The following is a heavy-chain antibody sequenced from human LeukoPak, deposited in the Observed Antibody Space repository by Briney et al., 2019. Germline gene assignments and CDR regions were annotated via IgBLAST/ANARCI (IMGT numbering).Heavy chain of an antibody. CDR2: INHSGST. D-gene: IGHD6-13*01. J-gene: IGHJ4*02. Sequence: SETLSLTCAVYGGSFSGYYWSWIRQPPGKGLEWIGEINHSGSTNYNPSLKSRVTISVDTSKNQFSLKLSSVTAADTAVYYCARRRGIAAVDYWGQGTLVTVSS. V-gene: IGHV4-34*01. CDR3: ARRRGIAAVDY. CDR1: GGSFSGYY.